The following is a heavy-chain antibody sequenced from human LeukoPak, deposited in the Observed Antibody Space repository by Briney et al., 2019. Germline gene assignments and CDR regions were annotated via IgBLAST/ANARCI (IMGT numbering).Heavy chain of an antibody. CDR1: GGTFSSYA. CDR2: IIPIFGTA. D-gene: IGHD2-15*01. V-gene: IGHV1-69*05. J-gene: IGHJ3*02. CDR3: ARDPTANLGYCSGGSCYSGGGDAFDI. Sequence: ASVKVSCKASGGTFSSYAISWVRQAPGQGLEWMGRIIPIFGTANYARKFQGRVTITTDESTSTAYMELSSLRSEDTAVYYCARDPTANLGYCSGGSCYSGGGDAFDIWGQGTMVTVSS.